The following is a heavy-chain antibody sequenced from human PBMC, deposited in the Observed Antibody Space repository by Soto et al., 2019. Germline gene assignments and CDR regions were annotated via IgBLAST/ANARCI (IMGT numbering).Heavy chain of an antibody. D-gene: IGHD1-26*01. CDR2: INDQGGSP. Sequence: GGSLRLSCAASGFTFSNYWMHWVRQAPGKGLVWISRINDQGGSPTYADSVKGRFTISRDNVKNTLYLQMNSLRAEDTAVYYCAKAEAGATMDYFDYWGQGTLVTVYS. CDR3: AKAEAGATMDYFDY. CDR1: GFTFSNYW. V-gene: IGHV3-74*01. J-gene: IGHJ4*02.